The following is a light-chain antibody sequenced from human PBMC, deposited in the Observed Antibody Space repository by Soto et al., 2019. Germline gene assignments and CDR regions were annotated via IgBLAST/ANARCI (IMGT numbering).Light chain of an antibody. CDR3: QKYGSSPLYT. Sequence: IVLTQSPVTLSLSPGERATVYCSVSDSVSSSYLAWYQQKPGQAPSLLIYGASSRATGIPDRFSGSGSGTDFTLTISRLEPEDFAVYYCQKYGSSPLYTFGQGTNVDIK. CDR1: DSVSSSY. CDR2: GAS. V-gene: IGKV3-20*01. J-gene: IGKJ2*01.